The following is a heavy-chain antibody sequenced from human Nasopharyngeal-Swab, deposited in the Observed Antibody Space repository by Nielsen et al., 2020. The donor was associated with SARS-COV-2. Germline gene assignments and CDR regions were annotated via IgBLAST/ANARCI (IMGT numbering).Heavy chain of an antibody. CDR3: ASSYSSLVGFSYAMDV. D-gene: IGHD6-13*01. Sequence: GGSLRLSCAGAGCTISSDYMSWVRQAPGKGLEWGSITYTGGDSYYADSVKGRFTSSRDNSRNTVFLQMNSLRAEDTAVYYCASSYSSLVGFSYAMDVWGQGTTVTVSS. V-gene: IGHV3-66*01. J-gene: IGHJ6*02. CDR1: GCTISSDY. CDR2: TYTGGDS.